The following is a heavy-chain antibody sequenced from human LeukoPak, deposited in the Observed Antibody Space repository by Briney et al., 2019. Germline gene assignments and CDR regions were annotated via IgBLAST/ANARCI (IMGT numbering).Heavy chain of an antibody. J-gene: IGHJ4*02. CDR1: GFTFSSYS. CDR3: AGDFLYRGYYAPIDY. D-gene: IGHD3-22*01. CDR2: ISSSSSYI. Sequence: GGSLRLSCAASGFTFSSYSMNWVRQAPGKGLEWVSSISSSSSYIYYADSVKGRFTISRDNAKNSLYLQMNSLRAEDTAVYYCAGDFLYRGYYAPIDYWGQGTLVTVSS. V-gene: IGHV3-21*01.